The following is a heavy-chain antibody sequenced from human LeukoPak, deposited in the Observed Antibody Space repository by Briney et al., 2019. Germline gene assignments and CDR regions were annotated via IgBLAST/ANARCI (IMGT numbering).Heavy chain of an antibody. J-gene: IGHJ4*02. V-gene: IGHV1-69*05. CDR1: GGTFSSYA. Sequence: SVKVSCKASGGTFSSYAISWVRQAPGQGLEWMGGIIPIFGTANYAQKFQGRVTITTDESTSTAYMELSSLRSEDTAVYYCARDFYGGNEPLDYWGQGTLVTVSS. CDR3: ARDFYGGNEPLDY. CDR2: IIPIFGTA. D-gene: IGHD4-23*01.